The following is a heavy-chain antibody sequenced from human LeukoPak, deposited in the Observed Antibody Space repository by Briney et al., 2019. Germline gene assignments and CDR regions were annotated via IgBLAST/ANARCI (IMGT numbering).Heavy chain of an antibody. CDR1: GGSVSSGSYY. D-gene: IGHD1-26*01. V-gene: IGHV4-61*01. Sequence: SETLSLACTVSGGSVSSGSYYWSWIRQPPGKGLEWIGYIYYSGSTNYNPSLKSRVTISVDTSKNQFSLKLSSVTAADTAVYYCARGGGSYYVDYWGQGTLVTVSS. J-gene: IGHJ4*02. CDR3: ARGGGSYYVDY. CDR2: IYYSGST.